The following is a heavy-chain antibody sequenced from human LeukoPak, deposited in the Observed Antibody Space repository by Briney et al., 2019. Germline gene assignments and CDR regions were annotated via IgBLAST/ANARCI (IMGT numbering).Heavy chain of an antibody. Sequence: GGSLRLSCAASGFTFSYYAMSWVRQAPGMGLEWVSSISGGGVSTYYADSVKGRFTISRDNSRNTLYLQMNSLRADDTAVYYCAKEQQRGFDYWGQGTLVTLSS. CDR2: ISGGGVST. J-gene: IGHJ4*02. CDR1: GFTFSYYA. D-gene: IGHD6-13*01. CDR3: AKEQQRGFDY. V-gene: IGHV3-23*01.